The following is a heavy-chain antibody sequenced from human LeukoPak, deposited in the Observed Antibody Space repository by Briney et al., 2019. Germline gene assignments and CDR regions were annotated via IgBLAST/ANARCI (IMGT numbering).Heavy chain of an antibody. J-gene: IGHJ3*02. D-gene: IGHD1-26*01. CDR1: GFTFSSYA. V-gene: IGHV3-23*01. CDR2: ISGSGGST. CDR3: ARDLWELPLSGTGDAFDI. Sequence: TGGSLRLSCAASGFTFSSYAMSWVRQAPGKGLEWVSAISGSGGSTYYADSVKGRFAISRDNSKNTLYLQMNSLRAEDTAVYYCARDLWELPLSGTGDAFDIWGQGTMVTVSS.